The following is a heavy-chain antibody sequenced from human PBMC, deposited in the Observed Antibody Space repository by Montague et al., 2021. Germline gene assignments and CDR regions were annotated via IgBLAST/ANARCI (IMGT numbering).Heavy chain of an antibody. CDR1: GGSISSSTHY. CDR2: IFRNGDS. Sequence: SETLSLTCTVSGGSISSSTHYWGWIRHTPGKGLDWIGSIFRNGDSFYNPSLKSPVIISVDTSGNQFSLRLTSVTAADTAVYFCARHWEGGSYIRAIEYWGQGILVTVSS. J-gene: IGHJ4*02. V-gene: IGHV4-39*01. D-gene: IGHD3-10*01. CDR3: ARHWEGGSYIRAIEY.